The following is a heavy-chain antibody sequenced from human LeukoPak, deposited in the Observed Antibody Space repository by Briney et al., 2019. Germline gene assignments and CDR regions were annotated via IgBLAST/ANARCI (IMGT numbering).Heavy chain of an antibody. Sequence: GGSLRLSCAASGFSFGSHGMHWVRQPPGKGLEWVAFIWYDGSDKYYADSVKDRFTISRDNSKNTLHLQMSSLRAEDAGVYYCTTESIAAVNWGQGTLVTVSS. V-gene: IGHV3-30*02. J-gene: IGHJ4*02. CDR1: GFSFGSHG. CDR3: TTESIAAVN. D-gene: IGHD6-13*01. CDR2: IWYDGSDK.